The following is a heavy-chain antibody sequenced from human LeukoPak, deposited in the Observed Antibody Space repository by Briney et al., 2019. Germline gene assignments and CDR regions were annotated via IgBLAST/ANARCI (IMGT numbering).Heavy chain of an antibody. J-gene: IGHJ4*02. CDR3: ARGKGLQYFDN. D-gene: IGHD2-21*01. V-gene: IGHV3-30*02. CDR1: GFTFSSYG. CDR2: IRYDGSSK. Sequence: PGGSLRLSCAASGFTFSSYGMHWVRQAPGKGLEWVAFIRYDGSSKYYADSVKGRFTISRDNSKNTLYLQMNSLRAEDTAVYYCARGKGLQYFDNWGQGTLVTVSS.